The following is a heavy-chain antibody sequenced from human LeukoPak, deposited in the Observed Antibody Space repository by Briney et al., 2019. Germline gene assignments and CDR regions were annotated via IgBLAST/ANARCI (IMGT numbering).Heavy chain of an antibody. CDR2: IYSGGST. Sequence: PGGSLRLSCAASGFTVRSNYMSWVRQAPGKGLEWVSVIYSGGSTYYADSVKGRFTISRDNSKNTLYLQMNSLRAEDTAVYYCARGTGYCSGGSCLWFQPWGQGTLVTVSS. V-gene: IGHV3-66*01. CDR3: ARGTGYCSGGSCLWFQP. CDR1: GFTVRSNY. J-gene: IGHJ1*01. D-gene: IGHD2-15*01.